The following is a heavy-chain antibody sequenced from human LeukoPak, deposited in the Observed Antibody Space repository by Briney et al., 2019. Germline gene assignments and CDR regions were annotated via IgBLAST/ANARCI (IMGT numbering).Heavy chain of an antibody. Sequence: KIQGRVTITRDTSASTAYMELSSLRSEDTAVYYCASLWFGEEDYWGQGTLVTVSS. J-gene: IGHJ4*02. D-gene: IGHD3-10*01. V-gene: IGHV1-3*01. CDR3: ASLWFGEEDY.